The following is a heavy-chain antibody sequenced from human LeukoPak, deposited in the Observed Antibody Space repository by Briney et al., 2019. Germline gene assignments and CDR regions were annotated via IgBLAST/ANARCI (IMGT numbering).Heavy chain of an antibody. CDR2: IYYSGST. CDR3: ARDRPPYCSSTSCPLMDV. D-gene: IGHD2-2*01. V-gene: IGHV4-59*11. J-gene: IGHJ6*03. Sequence: SETLSLTCTVSGGSISSHYWSWIRQPPGKGLEWIGYIYYSGSTNYNPSLKSRVTILVDTSKNQFSLKLSSVTAADTAVYYCARDRPPYCSSTSCPLMDVWGKGTTVTVSS. CDR1: GGSISSHY.